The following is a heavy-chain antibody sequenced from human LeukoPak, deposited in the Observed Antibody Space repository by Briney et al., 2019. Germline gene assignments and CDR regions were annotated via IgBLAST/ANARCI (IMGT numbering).Heavy chain of an antibody. CDR1: GGSISSSSYY. CDR3: ARAEQWLDYYFDY. Sequence: SETLSPTCTVSGGSISSSSYYWGWIRQPPGKGLEWIGYIYHSGSTYYNPSLKSRVTISVDRSKNQFSLKLSSVTAADTAVYYCARAEQWLDYYFDYWGQGTLVTVSS. V-gene: IGHV4-39*07. CDR2: IYHSGST. D-gene: IGHD6-19*01. J-gene: IGHJ4*02.